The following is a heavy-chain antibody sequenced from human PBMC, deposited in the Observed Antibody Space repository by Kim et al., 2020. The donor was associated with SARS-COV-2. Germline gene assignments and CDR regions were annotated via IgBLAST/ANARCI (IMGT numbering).Heavy chain of an antibody. D-gene: IGHD4-4*01. CDR3: ARYPLPPSSNYADPDLNWFDP. CDR2: ISAYNGNT. V-gene: IGHV1-18*04. CDR1: GYTFTSYG. J-gene: IGHJ5*02. Sequence: ASVKVSCKASGYTFTSYGISWVRQAPGQGLEWMGWISAYNGNTNYAQKLQGRVTMTTDTSTSTAYMELRSLRSDDTAVYYCARYPLPPSSNYADPDLNWFDPWCQGTLVTVSS.